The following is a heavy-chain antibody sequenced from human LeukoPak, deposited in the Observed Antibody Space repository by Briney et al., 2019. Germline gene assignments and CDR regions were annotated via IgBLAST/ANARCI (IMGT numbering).Heavy chain of an antibody. Sequence: GGSLRLSCAASGFTFSSYGMHWVRPAPGKGLEWVAVIWYGGSNKYYADSVKGRFTISRDNSKNTLYLQMSSLRAEDTAIYYCVRDNAYTFDYWGHGVLVTVSS. CDR2: IWYGGSNK. D-gene: IGHD4-11*01. CDR3: VRDNAYTFDY. CDR1: GFTFSSYG. V-gene: IGHV3-33*08. J-gene: IGHJ4*01.